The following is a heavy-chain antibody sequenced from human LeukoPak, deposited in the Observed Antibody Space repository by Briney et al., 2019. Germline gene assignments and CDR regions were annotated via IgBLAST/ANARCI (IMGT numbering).Heavy chain of an antibody. V-gene: IGHV3-23*01. D-gene: IGHD6-13*01. CDR2: ISGSGGST. CDR3: AKDQGIAAAGTPNALFDY. J-gene: IGHJ4*02. CDR1: GFTFSSYA. Sequence: PGGSLRLSCAASGFTFSSYAMSWVRQAPGKGLEWVSAISGSGGSTYYADSVKGRFTISRDNSKNTLYLQMNSLRAEDTAVYYCAKDQGIAAAGTPNALFDYWGQGTLVTVSS.